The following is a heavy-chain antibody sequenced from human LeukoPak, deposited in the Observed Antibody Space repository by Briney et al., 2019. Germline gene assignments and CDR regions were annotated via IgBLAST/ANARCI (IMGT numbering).Heavy chain of an antibody. CDR3: ARDIVVVPAAKSTEAWFDP. D-gene: IGHD2-2*01. J-gene: IGHJ5*02. CDR2: INPNSVGT. V-gene: IGHV1-2*02. CDR1: GYTFTGYY. Sequence: ASVKVSCKASGYTFTGYYMHWVRQAPGQGLEWMGWINPNSVGTNYAQKFQGRVTMTRDTSISTAYMELSRLRSDDTAVYYCARDIVVVPAAKSTEAWFDPWGQGTLVTVSS.